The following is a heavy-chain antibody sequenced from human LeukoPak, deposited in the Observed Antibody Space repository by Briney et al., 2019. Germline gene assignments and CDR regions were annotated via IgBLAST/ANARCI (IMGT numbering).Heavy chain of an antibody. CDR2: ISSSSSYI. CDR1: GFTFSSYS. D-gene: IGHD1-26*01. Sequence: GGSLRLSCAASGFTFSSYSMNWVRQAPGKGLEWVSSISSSSSYIYYADSVKGRFTISRDNAKNSLYLQMNSLRAEDTAVYYCWEGCPGGGARGFDYWGQGTMGTGS. J-gene: IGHJ3*01. V-gene: IGHV3-21*01. CDR3: WEGCPGGGARGFDY.